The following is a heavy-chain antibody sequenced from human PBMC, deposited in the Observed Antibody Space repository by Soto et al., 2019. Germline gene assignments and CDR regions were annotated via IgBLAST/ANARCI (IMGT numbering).Heavy chain of an antibody. CDR3: ARQGVLKLKGYAFDI. Sequence: ASETLSLTCAVYGGSFSGYYWSWIRQPPGKGLEWIGEINHSGSTNYNPSLKSRVTISVDTSKNQFSLKLSSVTAADTAVYYCARQGVLKLKGYAFDIWGQGTMVTVS. V-gene: IGHV4-34*01. CDR2: INHSGST. D-gene: IGHD1-1*01. J-gene: IGHJ3*02. CDR1: GGSFSGYY.